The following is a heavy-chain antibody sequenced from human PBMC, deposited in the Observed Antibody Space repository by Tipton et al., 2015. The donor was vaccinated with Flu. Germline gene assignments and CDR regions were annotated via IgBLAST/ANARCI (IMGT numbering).Heavy chain of an antibody. J-gene: IGHJ5*02. D-gene: IGHD4-11*01. CDR3: ARRDYSTYVSEPKNWFDP. V-gene: IGHV4-38-2*01. CDR2: IHRSGNT. Sequence: TLSLTCSVSGNSIGLNYSWAWFRQPPGKGLVWLGNIHRSGNTYYNSSLKSRVTISIDTSTNQFSLRLASVTATDTAVYYCARRDYSTYVSEPKNWFDPWGQEVLVSVSS. CDR1: GNSIGLNYS.